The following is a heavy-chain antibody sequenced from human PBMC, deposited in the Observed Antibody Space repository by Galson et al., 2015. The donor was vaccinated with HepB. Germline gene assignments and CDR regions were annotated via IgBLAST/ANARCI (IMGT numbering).Heavy chain of an antibody. CDR3: ARDSFLPYYYYYYMDV. V-gene: IGHV3-48*01. J-gene: IGHJ6*03. CDR1: GFTFSSYS. CDR2: ISSSSSTI. Sequence: SLRLSCAASGFTFSSYSMNWVRQAPGKGLERVSYISSSSSTIYYADSVKGRFTISRDNAKNSLYLQINSLRAEDTAVYYCARDSFLPYYYYYYMDVWGKGTTVTVSS. D-gene: IGHD2/OR15-2a*01.